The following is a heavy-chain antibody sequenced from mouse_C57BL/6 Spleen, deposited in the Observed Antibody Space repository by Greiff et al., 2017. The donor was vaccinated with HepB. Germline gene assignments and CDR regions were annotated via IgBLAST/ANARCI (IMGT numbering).Heavy chain of an antibody. J-gene: IGHJ2*01. CDR2: IDPEDGET. CDR3: ASPYYGSSPFDY. Sequence: DVKLQESGAELVKPGASVKLSCTASGFNIKDYYMHWVKQRTEQGLEWIGRIDPEDGETKYDPKFQGKATITADKSSNTAYLQLSSLTSEDTAVYYCASPYYGSSPFDYWGQGTTLTVSS. V-gene: IGHV14-2*01. D-gene: IGHD1-1*01. CDR1: GFNIKDYY.